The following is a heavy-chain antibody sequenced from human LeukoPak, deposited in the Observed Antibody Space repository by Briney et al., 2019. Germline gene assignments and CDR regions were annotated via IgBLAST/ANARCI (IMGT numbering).Heavy chain of an antibody. V-gene: IGHV3-48*03. CDR1: GFSFSSYE. CDR3: SGQYSSSSVVDY. Sequence: EGSLRLSCAASGFSFSSYEMNWVRQAPGKGLEWVSYISSSGSIMYSADSVKGRFTISRDNAKNSLYLQMNSLRAEDTAIYYCSGQYSSSSVVDYWGQGTLVTVSS. D-gene: IGHD6-6*01. J-gene: IGHJ4*02. CDR2: ISSSGSIM.